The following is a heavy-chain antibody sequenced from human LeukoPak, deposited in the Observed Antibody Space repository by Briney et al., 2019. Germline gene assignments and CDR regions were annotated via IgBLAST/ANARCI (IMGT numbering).Heavy chain of an antibody. J-gene: IGHJ5*02. D-gene: IGHD3-10*01. V-gene: IGHV3-30*04. CDR2: ISYDGSNK. CDR1: GFTFSGYA. Sequence: QPGRSLRLSCAASGFTFSGYAMHWVRQAPGKGLEWVAVISYDGSNKYYADSVKGRFTISRDNSKNTLYLQMNSLRAEDTAVYYCARDSGYYGSWSWFDPWGQGTLVTVSS. CDR3: ARDSGYYGSWSWFDP.